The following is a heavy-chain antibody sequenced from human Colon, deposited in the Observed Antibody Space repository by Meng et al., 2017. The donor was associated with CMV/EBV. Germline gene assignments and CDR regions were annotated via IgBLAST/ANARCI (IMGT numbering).Heavy chain of an antibody. Sequence: ASVKVSCKASGYTFSDYYIQWVRQAPGQGLDWMGWISAYNDNTNFAQKLQGRVTMTTDTSTSTAYMELRSLRSDDTAVYYCARVSGSSFARDYWGQGTLVTVSS. J-gene: IGHJ4*02. V-gene: IGHV1-18*04. CDR3: ARVSGSSFARDY. D-gene: IGHD6-6*01. CDR1: GYTFSDYY. CDR2: ISAYNDNT.